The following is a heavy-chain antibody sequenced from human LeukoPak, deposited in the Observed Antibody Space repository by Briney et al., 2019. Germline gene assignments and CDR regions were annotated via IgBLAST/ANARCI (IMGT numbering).Heavy chain of an antibody. CDR2: IIPLFGTT. Sequence: ASVKVSCKASGGTFSSYAFSWVRQAPGQGLEWMGGIIPLFGTTNYAQRFQGRVTITADESTSTAYMEPSSLRSEDTAVYYCARGHYYYGSGSYEPLYLYFDYWGQGTLVTVSS. V-gene: IGHV1-69*13. CDR1: GGTFSSYA. D-gene: IGHD3-10*01. J-gene: IGHJ4*02. CDR3: ARGHYYYGSGSYEPLYLYFDY.